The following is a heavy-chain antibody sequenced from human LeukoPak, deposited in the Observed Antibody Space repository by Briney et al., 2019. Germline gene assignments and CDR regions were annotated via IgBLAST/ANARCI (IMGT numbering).Heavy chain of an antibody. CDR2: INPNSGGT. J-gene: IGHJ6*03. Sequence: ASVKVSCKASGYTFTGYYMHWVRQAPGQGLEWMGWINPNSGGTNYAQKFQGRVTMTRDTSISTAYMELSRLRSDDTAVYYCARTGSWYYGSGSYPRPDYYYYYMDVWGKGTTVTVSS. D-gene: IGHD3-10*01. V-gene: IGHV1-2*02. CDR1: GYTFTGYY. CDR3: ARTGSWYYGSGSYPRPDYYYYYMDV.